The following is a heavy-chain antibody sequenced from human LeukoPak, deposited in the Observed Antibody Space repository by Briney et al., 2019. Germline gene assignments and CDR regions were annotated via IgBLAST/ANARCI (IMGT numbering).Heavy chain of an antibody. J-gene: IGHJ4*02. Sequence: GGSLRLSCAASGFTFSSYGMSWVCQAPGKGLEWVSAISGSGGSTYYADSVKGRFTISRDNSKNTQYLQMNSLRAEDTAVYYCAKNGEAYGYSYGYDDYWGQGTLVTVSS. CDR3: AKNGEAYGYSYGYDDY. D-gene: IGHD5-18*01. V-gene: IGHV3-23*01. CDR2: ISGSGGST. CDR1: GFTFSSYG.